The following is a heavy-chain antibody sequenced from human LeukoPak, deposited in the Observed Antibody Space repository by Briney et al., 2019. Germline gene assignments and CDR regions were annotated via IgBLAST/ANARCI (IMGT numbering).Heavy chain of an antibody. J-gene: IGHJ5*02. CDR1: GFTVSSNY. D-gene: IGHD2-2*01. CDR3: ARAHVVPAANWFDP. V-gene: IGHV3-66*01. Sequence: GGSLRLSCAASGFTVSSNYMSWVRQAPGKGLEWVSVIYSGGSTYYADSVKGRFTISRDNSKNTLYLQMNSLRAEDTAVYYCARAHVVPAANWFDPWGQGTLVTVSS. CDR2: IYSGGST.